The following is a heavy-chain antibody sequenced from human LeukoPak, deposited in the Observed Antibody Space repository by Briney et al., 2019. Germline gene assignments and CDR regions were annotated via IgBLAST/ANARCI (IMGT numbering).Heavy chain of an antibody. J-gene: IGHJ4*02. V-gene: IGHV3-73*01. Sequence: GGSLRLSCAASGFTFSDSAMHWVRQASGKGLEWLGPIRTQANNDATAYGASVKGRFIISRDDSRNTAYLQMNSLKTEDTAVYYCAGDYNSLTGLNYWGQGTLVTVSS. CDR2: IRTQANNDAT. CDR3: AGDYNSLTGLNY. CDR1: GFTFSDSA. D-gene: IGHD3-9*01.